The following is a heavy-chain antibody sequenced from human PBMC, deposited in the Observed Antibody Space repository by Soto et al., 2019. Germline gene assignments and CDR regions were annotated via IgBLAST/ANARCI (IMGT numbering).Heavy chain of an antibody. CDR3: AKGTMVRGVMPLGYYGMDV. D-gene: IGHD3-10*01. V-gene: IGHV4-34*01. Sequence: SETLSLTCAVYGASFSAYYWSWIRQPPGKGLEWIGEINHSGSTNYNPSLKSRVTISVDTSKNQFSLKLSSVTAADTAVYYCAKGTMVRGVMPLGYYGMDVWGQGTTVT. J-gene: IGHJ6*02. CDR1: GASFSAYY. CDR2: INHSGST.